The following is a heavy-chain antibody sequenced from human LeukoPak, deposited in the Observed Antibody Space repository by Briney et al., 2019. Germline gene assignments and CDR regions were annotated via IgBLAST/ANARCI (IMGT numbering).Heavy chain of an antibody. CDR3: ARDRGYGSGINWFDP. CDR1: GFTFTTHN. D-gene: IGHD3-10*01. J-gene: IGHJ5*02. Sequence: GGSLRLSCVGSGFTFTTHNMNWVRQAPGKGLQWVSSLSGSSSYKYYSDSVKGRFTISRDNAENSLFLQMNSLRPEDTAVYYCARDRGYGSGINWFDPWGQGTLVTVSS. V-gene: IGHV3-21*01. CDR2: LSGSSSYK.